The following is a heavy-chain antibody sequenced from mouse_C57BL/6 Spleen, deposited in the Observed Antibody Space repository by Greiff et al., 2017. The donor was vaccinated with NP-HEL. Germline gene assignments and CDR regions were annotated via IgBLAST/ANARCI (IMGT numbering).Heavy chain of an antibody. CDR2: IWSGGST. CDR3: ARLITTVVARDYYAMDY. Sequence: VQRVESGPGLVQPSQSLSITCTVSGFSLTSYGVHWVRQSPGKGLEWLGVIWSGGSTDYNAAFISRLSISKDNSKSQVFFKMNSLQADDTAIYYCARLITTVVARDYYAMDYWGQGTSVTVSS. V-gene: IGHV2-2*01. D-gene: IGHD1-1*01. J-gene: IGHJ4*01. CDR1: GFSLTSYG.